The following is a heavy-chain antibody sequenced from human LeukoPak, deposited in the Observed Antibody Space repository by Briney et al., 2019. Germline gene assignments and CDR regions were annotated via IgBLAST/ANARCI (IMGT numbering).Heavy chain of an antibody. CDR3: ARVGSTSITTYFDY. V-gene: IGHV4-34*01. J-gene: IGHJ4*02. CDR1: GGSFSGYY. CDR2: INHSGST. D-gene: IGHD2-2*01. Sequence: SETLSLTCAVYGGSFSGYYCSWIRQPPGKGLEWIGEINHSGSTNYNPSLKSRVTISVDTSKNQFSLKLSSVTAADTAVYYCARVGSTSITTYFDYWGQGTLVTVSS.